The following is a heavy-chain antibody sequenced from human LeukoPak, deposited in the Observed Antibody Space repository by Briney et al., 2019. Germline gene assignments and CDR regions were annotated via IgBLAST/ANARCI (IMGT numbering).Heavy chain of an antibody. CDR1: GFTFSSYE. D-gene: IGHD3-10*01. CDR3: ARMHGEIDY. J-gene: IGHJ4*02. V-gene: IGHV3-48*03. Sequence: GGSLRLPCAASGFTFSSYEMNWVRQAPGKGLEWVSYISSSGNAIYYADSVKGRFTISRDNAKNSLYLQVNSLRAEDTAVYYCARMHGEIDYWGQGTLVTVSS. CDR2: ISSSGNAI.